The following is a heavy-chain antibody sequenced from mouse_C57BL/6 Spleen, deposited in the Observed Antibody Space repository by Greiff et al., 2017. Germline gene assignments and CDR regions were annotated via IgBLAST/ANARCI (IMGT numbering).Heavy chain of an antibody. D-gene: IGHD2-1*01. CDR3: ARIYYGNYERSFGYAMDY. CDR2: IDPNSGGT. J-gene: IGHJ4*01. Sequence: QVQLQQPGAELVKPGASVKLSCKASGYTFTSYWMHWVKQRPGRGLEWIGRIDPNSGGTKYNEKFKSKAKLTVDKPSSTAYMQLSSLTSEDSAVYYCARIYYGNYERSFGYAMDYWGQGTAVTVSS. CDR1: GYTFTSYW. V-gene: IGHV1-72*01.